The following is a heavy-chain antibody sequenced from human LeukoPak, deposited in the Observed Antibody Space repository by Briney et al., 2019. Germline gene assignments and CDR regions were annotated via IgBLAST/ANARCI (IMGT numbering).Heavy chain of an antibody. D-gene: IGHD6-13*01. Sequence: PSETLSLTCTVSGGSISRDYWSWIRQPPGKGLEWIGYIYYTGSTNYNPSLKSRVTISVDTSKNQFSLKLSSVTAVDTAVYYCARHFPYSSSWYYFDYWGQGTLVTVSS. V-gene: IGHV4-59*01. J-gene: IGHJ4*02. CDR3: ARHFPYSSSWYYFDY. CDR1: GGSISRDY. CDR2: IYYTGST.